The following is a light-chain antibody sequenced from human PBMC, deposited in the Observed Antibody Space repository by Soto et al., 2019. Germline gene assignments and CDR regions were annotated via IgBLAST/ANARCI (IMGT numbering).Light chain of an antibody. CDR3: QQYDGSPPWA. J-gene: IGKJ1*01. Sequence: EIVLTQSPGTLSLSPGERATLSCRASQSVSSSYLAWYQQKPGQAPRLLIYGASSRATGIPDRFSGSGSGTDFTLTISRLEPEDFAVYYCQQYDGSPPWAFGQGTKVEMK. CDR2: GAS. V-gene: IGKV3-20*01. CDR1: QSVSSSY.